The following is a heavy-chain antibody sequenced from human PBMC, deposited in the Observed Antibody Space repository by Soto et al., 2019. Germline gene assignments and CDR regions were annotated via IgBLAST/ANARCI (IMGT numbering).Heavy chain of an antibody. CDR2: LSRSGGAT. CDR3: SKGEMSTIRNSFDP. J-gene: IGHJ5*02. CDR1: GFNTRFYS. D-gene: IGHD1-7*01. V-gene: IGHV3-23*01. Sequence: RGSLRLSCTASGFNTRFYSMSWFRQTPGKGLEWVAALSRSGGATYYADSVRGRFTISRDASKDTLFLQMSNLRAEDTALYYCSKGEMSTIRNSFDPWGQGTLVTVSS.